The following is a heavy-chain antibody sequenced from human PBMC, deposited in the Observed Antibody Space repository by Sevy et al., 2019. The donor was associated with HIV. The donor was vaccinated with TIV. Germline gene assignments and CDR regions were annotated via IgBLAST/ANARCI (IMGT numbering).Heavy chain of an antibody. D-gene: IGHD3-9*01. CDR1: GFTSSSYA. Sequence: GGSLRLSCAASGFTSSSYAMSWVRQPPGRGLEWVSTLSESGVSTYYADSVKGRFTTSRDNSKNMLYLQMNSLRAEDTAVYYCARDRATSATGTLFDYWGQGTLVTVSS. V-gene: IGHV3-23*01. J-gene: IGHJ4*02. CDR3: ARDRATSATGTLFDY. CDR2: LSESGVST.